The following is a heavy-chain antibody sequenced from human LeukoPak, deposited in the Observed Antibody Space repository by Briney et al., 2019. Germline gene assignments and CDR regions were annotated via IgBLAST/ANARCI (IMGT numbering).Heavy chain of an antibody. CDR3: AREGVTLVRGVVLDYYGMGV. J-gene: IGHJ6*02. D-gene: IGHD3-10*01. Sequence: SQTLSLTCAISGDSVSSSSATWNWIRQSPSRGLEWLGRTYYKSKWYNDYAVSVKSRITINPDTSSNQFSLQLNSVTLEDTAVYYCAREGVTLVRGVVLDYYGMGVWGQGTTVTVSS. V-gene: IGHV6-1*01. CDR1: GDSVSSSSAT. CDR2: TYYKSKWYN.